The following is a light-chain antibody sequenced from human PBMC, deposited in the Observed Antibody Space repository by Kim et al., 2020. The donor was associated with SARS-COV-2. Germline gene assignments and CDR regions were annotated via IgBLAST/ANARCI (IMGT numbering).Light chain of an antibody. J-gene: IGLJ2*01. CDR3: QACDYSTVI. CDR2: QDD. CDR1: KLGDKF. Sequence: SYELTQPPSVSVSPGQTASITCFGAKLGDKFAYWYQKRAGHSPLLIVYQDDKRPSGIPERFSGSTSGNTATLTITGAQPLDEADYYCQACDYSTVIFGGG. V-gene: IGLV3-1*01.